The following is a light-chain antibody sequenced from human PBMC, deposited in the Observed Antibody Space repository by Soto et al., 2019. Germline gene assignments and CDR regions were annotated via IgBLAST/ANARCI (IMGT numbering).Light chain of an antibody. J-gene: IGLJ2*01. CDR3: SSYTAGSAYVI. Sequence: QSVLTQPPSMSAAPGQMVTISCTGTSSDIGTYDYVSWYQQHPGKAPKLIIYEVTNRPAGISNRFSGSKSGNTASLTISGLQAEDEGDYHCSSYTAGSAYVIFGGGTKVTVL. V-gene: IGLV2-14*01. CDR2: EVT. CDR1: SSDIGTYDY.